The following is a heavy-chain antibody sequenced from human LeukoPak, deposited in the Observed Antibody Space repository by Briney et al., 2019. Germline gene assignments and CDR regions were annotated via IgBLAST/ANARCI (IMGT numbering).Heavy chain of an antibody. D-gene: IGHD3-10*01. CDR3: ARDWREYYYGSGSYYSRNWFDP. J-gene: IGHJ5*02. CDR2: IYSGGST. V-gene: IGHV3-66*01. Sequence: SGGSLRLSCAASGFTVSSNYMSWVRQAPGKGLEWVSVIYSGGSTYYADSVKGRFTISRDNSKNTLYLQMNSLRAEDTAVYYCARDWREYYYGSGSYYSRNWFDPWGQGTLVTVSS. CDR1: GFTVSSNY.